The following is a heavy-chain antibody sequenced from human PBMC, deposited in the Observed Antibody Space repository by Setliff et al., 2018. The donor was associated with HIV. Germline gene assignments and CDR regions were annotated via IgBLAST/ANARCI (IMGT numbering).Heavy chain of an antibody. CDR2: FDPEKGET. CDR1: GYTLTKLS. Sequence: ASVKVFCKVSGYTLTKLSIHWVRQAPGKGLEWMGGFDPEKGETVYAQKLQGRVTMTDDTSTDTAYMELSSLRSEDTAMYYCARAEYSSHNFFDSWGQGTLVTVSS. V-gene: IGHV1-24*01. CDR3: ARAEYSSHNFFDS. J-gene: IGHJ4*02. D-gene: IGHD5-18*01.